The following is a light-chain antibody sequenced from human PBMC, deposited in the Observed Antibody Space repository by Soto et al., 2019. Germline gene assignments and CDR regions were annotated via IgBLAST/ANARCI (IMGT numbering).Light chain of an antibody. J-gene: IGKJ1*01. CDR3: QQNNNWPPT. V-gene: IGKV3-15*01. CDR2: DAS. CDR1: QSVTTN. Sequence: VVITQFPATLSVSPGEIATPSCRASQSVTTNFAWYQQKHGQAPSLLIYDASTRAPGVPARFSGSVSGTEGTITISRLQSEDGSVYYCQQNNNWPPTFGQGTKVDIK.